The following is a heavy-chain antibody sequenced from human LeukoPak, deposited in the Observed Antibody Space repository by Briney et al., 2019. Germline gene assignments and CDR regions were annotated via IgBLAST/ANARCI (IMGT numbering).Heavy chain of an antibody. CDR1: GFTFSSYA. CDR2: IRYDGSNK. CDR3: AKDYVVVPAAPTAGS. V-gene: IGHV3-30*02. J-gene: IGHJ6*04. D-gene: IGHD2-2*01. Sequence: PGGSLRLSCAASGFTFSSYAMHWVRQAPGKGLEWVAFIRYDGSNKYYADSVKGRFTISRDNSKNTLYLQMNSLRAEDTAVYYCAKDYVVVPAAPTAGSWGKGTTVTVSS.